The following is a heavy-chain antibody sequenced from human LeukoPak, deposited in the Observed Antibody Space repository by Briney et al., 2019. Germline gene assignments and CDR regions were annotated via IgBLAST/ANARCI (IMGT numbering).Heavy chain of an antibody. CDR2: ISYDGSNK. CDR1: GFTFSSYA. V-gene: IGHV3-30-3*01. CDR3: ARDRWKNEYYFDY. J-gene: IGHJ4*02. Sequence: GGSLRLSCAASGFTFSSYAMHWVRQAPGKGLEWVAVISYDGSNKYYADSVKGRFTISRDNSKNTLYLQMNSLRAEDMAVYYCARDRWKNEYYFDYWGQGTLVTVSS. D-gene: IGHD1/OR15-1a*01.